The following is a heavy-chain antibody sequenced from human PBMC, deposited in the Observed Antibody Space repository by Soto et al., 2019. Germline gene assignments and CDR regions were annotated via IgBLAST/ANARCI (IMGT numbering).Heavy chain of an antibody. CDR1: GFTFTNYW. D-gene: IGHD5-12*01. Sequence: GGSLRLSCVASGFTFTNYWVHWVRQAPGRGLVWVSRINGDGSSRFYADSVRGRFTISRDNAKNTLYLQMNSLRAEDTAVYYCAKDLGYSGYDFFGMDVWGQGTTVTVSS. CDR2: INGDGSSR. J-gene: IGHJ6*02. CDR3: AKDLGYSGYDFFGMDV. V-gene: IGHV3-74*01.